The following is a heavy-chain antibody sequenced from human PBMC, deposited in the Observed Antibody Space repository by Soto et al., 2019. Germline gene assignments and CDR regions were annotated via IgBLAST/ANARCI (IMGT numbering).Heavy chain of an antibody. CDR1: GFSLSTSGVG. D-gene: IGHD3-16*01. V-gene: IGHV2-5*02. J-gene: IGHJ4*02. CDR3: AHKGGGDRILDY. Sequence: QITLKESGPTLVKPTQTLTLTCTFSGFSLSTSGVGVGWIRQPPGKALEWLALIYWDDAKEYSPSLKRRLTITKGTSKNQVGLIMTNMDPVETATYSCAHKGGGDRILDYWGQGTLVTVSS. CDR2: IYWDDAK.